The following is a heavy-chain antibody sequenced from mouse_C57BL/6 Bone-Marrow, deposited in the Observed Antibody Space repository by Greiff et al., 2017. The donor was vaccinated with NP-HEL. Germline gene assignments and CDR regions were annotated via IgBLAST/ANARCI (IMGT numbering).Heavy chain of an antibody. D-gene: IGHD3-2*02. CDR3: ARHGLGQLTLLAY. J-gene: IGHJ3*01. CDR1: GYTFTEYT. CDR2: FYPGSGSI. V-gene: IGHV1-62-2*01. Sequence: VKLMESGAELVKPGASVKLSCRASGYTFTEYTIHWVKQRSGQGLEWIGWFYPGSGSIKSNEKFKDKATLTADKSASTVYMELSRLTSEDSAVYFCARHGLGQLTLLAYWGQGTLVTVSA.